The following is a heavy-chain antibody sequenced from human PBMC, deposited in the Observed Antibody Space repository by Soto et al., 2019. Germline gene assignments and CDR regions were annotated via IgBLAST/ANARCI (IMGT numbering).Heavy chain of an antibody. J-gene: IGHJ5*02. CDR1: GYSFTSYW. CDR2: IYPGDSDT. D-gene: IGHD2-2*01. V-gene: IGHV5-51*01. Sequence: EVQLVQSGAEVKKPGESLKISCRASGYSFTSYWIGWVRQMPGKGLEWMGIIYPGDSDTRYSPSFQGQVTVSADKSISTAYLQWSSLRASDTAIYYCARLRGWGTSWDPIGERWFDPWGQGTLATVSS. CDR3: ARLRGWGTSWDPIGERWFDP.